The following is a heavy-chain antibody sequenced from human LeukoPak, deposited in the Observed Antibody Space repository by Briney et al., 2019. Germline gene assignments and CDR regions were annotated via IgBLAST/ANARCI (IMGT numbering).Heavy chain of an antibody. CDR2: IKKQGSEK. D-gene: IGHD3-10*01. J-gene: IGHJ3*02. V-gene: IGHV3-7*01. CDR3: ARHAYYVFDI. CDR1: GFSISSYW. Sequence: PGGSLRLSCEASGFSISSYWMTWVRQAPGKGLEWVANIKKQGSEKYYVDSVKGRFTIARDNAKNSPYLQMNNLRAEDTAMYYCARHAYYVFDIWGQGTMVTVSS.